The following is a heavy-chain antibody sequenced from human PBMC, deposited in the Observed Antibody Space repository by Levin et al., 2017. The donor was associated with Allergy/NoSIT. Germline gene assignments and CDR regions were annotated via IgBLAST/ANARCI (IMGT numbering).Heavy chain of an antibody. Sequence: ASVKVSCKASGNTFPSYGISWVRQAPGQGLEWMGGISAYNGNTNYAQKLQGRVTMTTDTSTSTAYMELRGLSSDDTAVYYCARDLAGIDAFDIWGQGTMVTVSS. D-gene: IGHD1-26*01. V-gene: IGHV1-18*01. J-gene: IGHJ3*02. CDR1: GNTFPSYG. CDR3: ARDLAGIDAFDI. CDR2: ISAYNGNT.